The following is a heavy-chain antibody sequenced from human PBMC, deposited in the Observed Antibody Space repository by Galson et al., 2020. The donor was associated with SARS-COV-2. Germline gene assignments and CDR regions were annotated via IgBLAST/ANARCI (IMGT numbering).Heavy chain of an antibody. CDR1: GFTFSSHA. CDR3: AKGTTVVTVYFLDY. CDR2: VRGSGGSA. D-gene: IGHD4-17*01. J-gene: IGHJ4*02. V-gene: IGHV3-23*01. Sequence: GGSLRLSCAASGFTFSSHAMSWVRQAPGKGLEWVAAVRGSGGSADYADSVKGRLTISRDNSKNTLYLQMNSLRAEDTAVYYCAKGTTVVTVYFLDYGGQGPLVTVSS.